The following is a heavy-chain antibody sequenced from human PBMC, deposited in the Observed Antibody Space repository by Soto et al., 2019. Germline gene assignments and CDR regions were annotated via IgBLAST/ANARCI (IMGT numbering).Heavy chain of an antibody. CDR2: ISSSSSYI. CDR3: ASLGSRGTTAFDI. CDR1: GFTFSSYS. V-gene: IGHV3-21*01. Sequence: PGGSLRLSCAASGFTFSSYSMNWVRQAPGKGLEWVSSISSSSSYIYYADSVKGRFTISRDNAKNSLYLQMNSLRAEDTAVYYCASLGSRGTTAFDIWGQGTMVTVSS. J-gene: IGHJ3*02. D-gene: IGHD4-4*01.